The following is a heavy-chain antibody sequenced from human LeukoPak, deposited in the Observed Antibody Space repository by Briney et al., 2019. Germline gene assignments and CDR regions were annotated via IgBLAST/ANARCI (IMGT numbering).Heavy chain of an antibody. J-gene: IGHJ3*02. CDR3: ARHDYGDRYAFDI. CDR1: GFIVSC. D-gene: IGHD4-17*01. V-gene: IGHV3-66*04. Sequence: GGSLRLSCAASGFIVSCMSWVRQAPGKGLEWVSLIYSGGSTYYADSVKGGFTISRDNSKNTLYLHMDNLRAEDTAVYYCARHDYGDRYAFDIWGQGTMVTVSS. CDR2: IYSGGST.